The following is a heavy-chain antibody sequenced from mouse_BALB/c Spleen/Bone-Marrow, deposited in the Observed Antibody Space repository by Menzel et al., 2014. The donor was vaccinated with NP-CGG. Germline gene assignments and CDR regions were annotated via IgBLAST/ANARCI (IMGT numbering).Heavy chain of an antibody. V-gene: IGHV5-17*02. CDR1: GFTFSSFA. CDR2: ISSGSSTI. CDR3: ARSGSSSGYFDY. Sequence: EVQLVESGRGLVQPGGSRKLSCAASGFTFSSFAMHWVRQAPEKGLEWVAYISSGSSTIYYADTVMGRFTISRDNPKNTLFLQMTSLRSEDTAMYYCARSGSSSGYFDYWGQGTTLTVSS. D-gene: IGHD1-1*01. J-gene: IGHJ2*01.